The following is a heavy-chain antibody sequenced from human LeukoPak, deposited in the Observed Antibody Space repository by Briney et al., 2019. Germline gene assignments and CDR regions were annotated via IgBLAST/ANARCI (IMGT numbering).Heavy chain of an antibody. Sequence: GESLNISCKCSGDRFASYLISWGRQMPGKGLEWMGRIDPSDSYTNYSPSVQCHVSTSADKSTRTAYLQCNSLKASDTAKSYCAVVGTYCIVNSCTSYLGMAVWGKGTTVTVSS. CDR2: IDPSDSYT. V-gene: IGHV5-10-1*01. CDR3: AVVGTYCIVNSCTSYLGMAV. D-gene: IGHD2-15*01. J-gene: IGHJ6*04. CDR1: GDRFASYL.